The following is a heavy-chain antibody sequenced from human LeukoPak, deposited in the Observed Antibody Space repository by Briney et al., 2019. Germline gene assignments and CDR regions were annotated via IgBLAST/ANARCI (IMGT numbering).Heavy chain of an antibody. CDR1: GFTFSSYG. Sequence: GGSLRLSCAASGFTFSSYGMPWVRQAPGKGLEWVAFIRYDGSNKYYADSVKGRFTISRDNSKNTLYLQMNSLRAEDTAVYYCAKDRTPWVKDAFDIWGQGTMVTVSS. V-gene: IGHV3-30*02. D-gene: IGHD7-27*01. CDR2: IRYDGSNK. J-gene: IGHJ3*02. CDR3: AKDRTPWVKDAFDI.